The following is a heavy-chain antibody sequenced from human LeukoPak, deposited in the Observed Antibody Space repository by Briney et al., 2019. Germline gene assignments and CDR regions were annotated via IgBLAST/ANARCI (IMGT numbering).Heavy chain of an antibody. CDR3: ARRVGYSYGVVGHFDY. D-gene: IGHD5-18*01. J-gene: IGHJ4*02. CDR1: GGSFSGYY. Sequence: SETLSLTCAVYGGSFSGYYWSWIRQPPGKGLECIGEINHSGSTNYNPSLKSRVTISVDTSKNQFSLKLSSVTAADTAVYYCARRVGYSYGVVGHFDYWGQGTLVTVSS. CDR2: INHSGST. V-gene: IGHV4-34*01.